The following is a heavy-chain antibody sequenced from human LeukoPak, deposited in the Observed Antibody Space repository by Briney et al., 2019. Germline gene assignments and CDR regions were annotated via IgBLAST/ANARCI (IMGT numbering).Heavy chain of an antibody. CDR3: ARGVEQTYYDFWSGYLDV. D-gene: IGHD3-3*01. Sequence: PGGSLRLSCAASGFTFSSYAMIWVRQAPGKGLEWVSTISGSGGSTNYADSVKGRFTISRDNSKNTLYLQMNSLRAEDTAVYYCARGVEQTYYDFWSGYLDVWGQGTTVTVSS. J-gene: IGHJ6*02. V-gene: IGHV3-23*01. CDR2: ISGSGGST. CDR1: GFTFSSYA.